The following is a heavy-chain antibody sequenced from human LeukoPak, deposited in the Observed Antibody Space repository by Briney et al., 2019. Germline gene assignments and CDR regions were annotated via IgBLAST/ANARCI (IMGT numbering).Heavy chain of an antibody. Sequence: SETLSLTCTVSGGSISSGGYYWSWIRQPPGKGLEWIGYIYHSGSTNYNPSLKSRVIISVDKSKNQFSLKLSSVTAADTAVYYCASYGETTYFDYWGQGTLVTVSS. CDR2: IYHSGST. V-gene: IGHV4-30-2*01. CDR1: GGSISSGGYY. CDR3: ASYGETTYFDY. J-gene: IGHJ4*02. D-gene: IGHD4-17*01.